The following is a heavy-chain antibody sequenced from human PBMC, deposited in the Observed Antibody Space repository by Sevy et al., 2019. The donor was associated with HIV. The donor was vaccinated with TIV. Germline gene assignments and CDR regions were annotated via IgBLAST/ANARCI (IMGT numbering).Heavy chain of an antibody. V-gene: IGHV5-51*01. CDR2: IYPGDSET. CDR3: ARLPYYDSSGYPPRFDY. D-gene: IGHD3-22*01. CDR1: GYSFTSYW. Sequence: GESLKISCKGSGYSFTSYWIGWVRQMPGKGLEWMGIIYPGDSETRYSPSFQGQVTISADKSISTAYLQWSSLKASDTAKYYCARLPYYDSSGYPPRFDYWGQGTLVTVSS. J-gene: IGHJ4*02.